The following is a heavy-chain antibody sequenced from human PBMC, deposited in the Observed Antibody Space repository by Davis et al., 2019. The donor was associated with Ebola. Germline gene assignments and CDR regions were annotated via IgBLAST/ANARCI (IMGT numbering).Heavy chain of an antibody. J-gene: IGHJ4*02. V-gene: IGHV3-30*02. Sequence: GESLKISCAASGFTFGSHGMHWVRQAPGKGLEWVAVIWSDGNNKYYADSVKGRFTISRDNSKNTLHLQMNNLRPEDTALYYCAKEGLYDSSGYYLYYFDSWGQGTLVTVSS. D-gene: IGHD3-22*01. CDR3: AKEGLYDSSGYYLYYFDS. CDR2: IWSDGNNK. CDR1: GFTFGSHG.